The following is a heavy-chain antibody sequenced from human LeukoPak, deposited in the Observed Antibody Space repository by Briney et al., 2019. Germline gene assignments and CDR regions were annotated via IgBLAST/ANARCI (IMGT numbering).Heavy chain of an antibody. J-gene: IGHJ4*02. CDR2: MYYSGST. D-gene: IGHD2-15*01. V-gene: IGHV4-39*01. CDR1: GGSISSSSYY. Sequence: SETLSLTCTVSGGSISSSSYYWAWIRQPPGKGLEWIGSMYYSGSTYYNPFLNSRVTISIDTSKNQFSLKLSSVTAADTAVYYCAKRGSGDGYYFDYWGQGTLVTVSS. CDR3: AKRGSGDGYYFDY.